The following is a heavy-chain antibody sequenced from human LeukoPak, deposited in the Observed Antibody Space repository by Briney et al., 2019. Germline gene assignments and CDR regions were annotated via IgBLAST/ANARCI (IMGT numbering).Heavy chain of an antibody. V-gene: IGHV4-59*10. CDR1: GGSFSGYY. Sequence: SETLSLTCAVYGGSFSGYYWSWIRQPAGKGLEWIGRFSASGNSNYNPSLKSRLTISVDTSKNQFSLKLTSVTAADTAVYFCARQTGSGLFLLPGGQGTLVTVSS. CDR3: ARQTGSGLFLLP. D-gene: IGHD3/OR15-3a*01. J-gene: IGHJ4*02. CDR2: FSASGNS.